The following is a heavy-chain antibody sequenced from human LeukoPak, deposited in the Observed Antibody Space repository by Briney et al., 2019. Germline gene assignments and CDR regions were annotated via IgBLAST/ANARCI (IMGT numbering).Heavy chain of an antibody. CDR1: GFTFSNYY. CDR2: ISSSCITI. D-gene: IGHD4-17*01. CDR3: AKDLSVTTDYYYYYGMDV. J-gene: IGHJ6*02. V-gene: IGHV3-11*01. Sequence: PGGSLRLSCAASGFTFSNYYMSWVRQAPGKGLEWVSYISSSCITIYYADSVKGRFTISRDNAKNSLYLQMNSLRAEDTAVYYCAKDLSVTTDYYYYYGMDVWGQGTTVTVSS.